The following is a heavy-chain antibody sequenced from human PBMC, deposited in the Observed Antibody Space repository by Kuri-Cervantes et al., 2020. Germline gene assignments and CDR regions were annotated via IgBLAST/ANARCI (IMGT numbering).Heavy chain of an antibody. V-gene: IGHV3-11*01. J-gene: IGHJ4*02. CDR3: ARDPRHGYIFHFDL. CDR1: GFTFADYA. D-gene: IGHD5-24*01. CDR2: ISGDGSTI. Sequence: GESLKISCTSSGFTFADYALSWVRQAPGKGLEWLSYISGDGSTIYYADSVKGRFTISRDNAKNSLFLQMNSLRAEDTAIYYCARDPRHGYIFHFDLWGQGALVTVSS.